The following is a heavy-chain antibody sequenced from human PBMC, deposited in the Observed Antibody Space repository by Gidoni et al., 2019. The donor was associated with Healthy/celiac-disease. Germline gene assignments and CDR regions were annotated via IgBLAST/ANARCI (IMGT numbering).Heavy chain of an antibody. J-gene: IGHJ6*03. CDR3: ARGGSSWYVYYYYYMDV. V-gene: IGHV4-61*01. Sequence: QVQLQESGPGLVKPSETLSLTCTVSGGSVSSGSYYWSWIRQPPGKGLEWIGYIYYSGSTNYNPSLKSRVTISVDTSKNQFSLKLSSVTAADTAVYYCARGGSSWYVYYYYYMDVWGKGTTVTVSS. CDR1: GGSVSSGSYY. CDR2: IYYSGST. D-gene: IGHD6-13*01.